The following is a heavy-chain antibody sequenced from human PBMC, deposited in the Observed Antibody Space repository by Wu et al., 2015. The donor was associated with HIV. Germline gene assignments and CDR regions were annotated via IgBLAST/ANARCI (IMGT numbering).Heavy chain of an antibody. CDR1: GGSFRSYG. J-gene: IGHJ3*02. CDR2: VISTFWNT. Sequence: QIQLVQSGAEVKKPGSSVKVSCKASGGSFRSYGVSWVRQAPGQGLEWMGGVISTFWNTRLRTELPGQDSRLPRTNPTSTAYXDFKNLDILTTRPVYYCARVSVRNVESIVVWYLPXIEILDAFNFIWGQGTIGH. D-gene: IGHD2-15*01. CDR3: ARVSVRNVESIVVWYLPXIEILDAFNFI. V-gene: IGHV1-69*05.